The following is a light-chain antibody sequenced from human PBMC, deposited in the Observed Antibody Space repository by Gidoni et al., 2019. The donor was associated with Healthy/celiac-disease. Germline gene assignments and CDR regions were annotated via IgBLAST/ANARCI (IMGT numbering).Light chain of an antibody. Sequence: DIQMTHSPSSLSASVGDRVTITCRASQSISSYLNWYQQKPGKAPKRLIYAASSLQSGVPSRFSGSGSGTDFTLTISSLQPEDCATYYCQQSYSTPWTFGQGTKVEIK. CDR2: AAS. CDR3: QQSYSTPWT. V-gene: IGKV1-39*01. CDR1: QSISSY. J-gene: IGKJ1*01.